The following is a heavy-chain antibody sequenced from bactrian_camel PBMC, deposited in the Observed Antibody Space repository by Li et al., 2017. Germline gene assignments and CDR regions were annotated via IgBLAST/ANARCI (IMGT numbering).Heavy chain of an antibody. CDR3: VKEDLGGFGH. CDR2: INVGGTST. D-gene: IGHD3*01. CDR1: GFAFTSYA. J-gene: IGHJ4*01. Sequence: VQLVESGGALVQPGGSLRLSCAATGFAFTSYAMSWVRQAPGKGLEWVSTINVGGTSTYYADFVRGRFTISRDNAKNTVYLQMNSLKPEDTAVYYCVKEDLGGFGHWGQGTQVTVS. V-gene: IGHV3S40*01.